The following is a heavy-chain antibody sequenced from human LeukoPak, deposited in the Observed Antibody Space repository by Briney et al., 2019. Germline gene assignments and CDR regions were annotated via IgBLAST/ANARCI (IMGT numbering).Heavy chain of an antibody. CDR3: AKFGMVRRVILYGMDV. CDR1: GGTFTSYA. J-gene: IGHJ6*02. D-gene: IGHD3-10*01. CDR2: IIPIIGIA. V-gene: IGHV1-69*04. Sequence: ASVKVSCKASGGTFTSYAISWVRQAPGQGLEWMGRIIPIIGIANYAQKFQDRVTITVDKSTSTAYMELSSLRSEDTAVYYCAKFGMVRRVILYGMDVWGQGTTVTVSS.